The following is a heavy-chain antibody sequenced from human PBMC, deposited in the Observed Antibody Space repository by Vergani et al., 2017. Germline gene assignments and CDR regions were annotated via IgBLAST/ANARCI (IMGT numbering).Heavy chain of an antibody. CDR2: INHSGST. V-gene: IGHV4-34*09. D-gene: IGHD3-3*01. CDR1: GGSFSGYY. J-gene: IGHJ6*04. Sequence: QVQLQESGPGLVKPSQTLSLTCAVYGGSFSGYYWSWIRQPPGKGLEWIGEINHSGSTNYNPSLKSRVTISVDTSKNQFSLKLSSVTAADTAVYYCARHIDYDFWSGYRERDVWGKGTTVTVSS. CDR3: ARHIDYDFWSGYRERDV.